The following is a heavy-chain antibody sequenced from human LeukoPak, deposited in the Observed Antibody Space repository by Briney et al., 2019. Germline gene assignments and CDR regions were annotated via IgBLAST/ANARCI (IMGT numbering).Heavy chain of an antibody. V-gene: IGHV4-34*01. CDR2: IYHSGST. CDR3: AREAPNVESRVLGGMDV. J-gene: IGHJ6*02. CDR1: GGSFSGYY. D-gene: IGHD1-1*01. Sequence: SETLSLTCAVYGGSFSGYYWSWIRQPPGKGLEWIGEIYHSGSTNYNPSLKSRVTISVDKSKNQFSLKLSSVTAADTAVYYCAREAPNVESRVLGGMDVWGQGTTVTVSS.